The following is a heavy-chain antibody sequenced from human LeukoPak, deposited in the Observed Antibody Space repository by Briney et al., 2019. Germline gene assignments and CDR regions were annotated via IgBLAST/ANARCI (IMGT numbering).Heavy chain of an antibody. CDR3: ATRLTRSSSRHYYYYMDV. CDR2: INSSSSYI. J-gene: IGHJ6*03. D-gene: IGHD6-13*01. CDR1: GFTFSSYS. Sequence: GGSLRLSCAASGFTFSSYSMNWVRQAPGKGLEWVSSINSSSSYIYYADSVKGRFTISRDNAKSSLYLQMNSLRAEDTAVYFCATRLTRSSSRHYYYYMDVWGKGTTVTISS. V-gene: IGHV3-21*04.